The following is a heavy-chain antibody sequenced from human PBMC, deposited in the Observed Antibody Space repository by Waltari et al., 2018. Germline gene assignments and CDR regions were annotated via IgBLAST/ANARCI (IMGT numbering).Heavy chain of an antibody. D-gene: IGHD1-26*01. CDR3: ARDGLGAPPGDDY. CDR2: IKGNGVDT. CDR1: GFTFFYHT. Sequence: EVQLLESGGDLVEPGGSLRLSCAASGFTFFYHTMNWVRQAPGKGLEWVSAIKGNGVDTYDADSVRGRFTVSRDNSQYALYLHMTDLRAEDTAVYFCARDGLGAPPGDDYWGRGTLVTVSS. J-gene: IGHJ4*02. V-gene: IGHV3-23*01.